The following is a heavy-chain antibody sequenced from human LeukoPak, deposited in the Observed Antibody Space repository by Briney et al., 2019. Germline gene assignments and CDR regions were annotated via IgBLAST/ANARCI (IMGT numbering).Heavy chain of an antibody. J-gene: IGHJ4*02. CDR1: GGSFSGYY. CDR3: ARAGIAAAGPYFDY. Sequence: SETLSLTCAVYGGSFSGYYWSWIRQPPGKGLEWIGEINHSGSTNYNPSLKSRVTISVDTSKNHFSLKLSSVTAADTAVYYCARAGIAAAGPYFDYWGQGTLVTVSS. V-gene: IGHV4-34*01. CDR2: INHSGST. D-gene: IGHD6-13*01.